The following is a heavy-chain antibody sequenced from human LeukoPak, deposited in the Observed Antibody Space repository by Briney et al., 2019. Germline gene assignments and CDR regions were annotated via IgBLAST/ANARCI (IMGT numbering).Heavy chain of an antibody. CDR2: ISSNGGST. J-gene: IGHJ4*02. V-gene: IGHV3-64*01. CDR1: GFTFSSYA. CDR3: TYDSMDY. D-gene: IGHD3-22*01. Sequence: GGSLRLSCAASGFTFSSYAMHWVRQAPGKGLEYVSAISSNGGSTYYANSVKGRFTISRDNSKNTLYLQMGSLRAEDMAVYYCTYDSMDYWGQGTLVTVSS.